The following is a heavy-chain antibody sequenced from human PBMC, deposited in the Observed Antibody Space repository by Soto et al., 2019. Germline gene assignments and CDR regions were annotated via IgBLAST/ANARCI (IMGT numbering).Heavy chain of an antibody. CDR2: IHRSGTT. J-gene: IGHJ4*02. D-gene: IGHD6-6*01. V-gene: IGHV4-4*02. CDR1: VGSISSDHW. Sequence: QVQLQESGPGLVKPSGTLSLTCSVSVGSISSDHWWTWVRQTPGKGLEWVGEIHRSGTTNYNQSLRSRVRISADKPRNQFSLILNSVTAADTAVYYCARTRSIAVRPFDYWGQGILVTVSS. CDR3: ARTRSIAVRPFDY.